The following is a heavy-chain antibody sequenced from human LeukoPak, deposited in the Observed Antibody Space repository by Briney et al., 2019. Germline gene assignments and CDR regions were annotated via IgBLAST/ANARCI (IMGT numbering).Heavy chain of an antibody. D-gene: IGHD3-10*01. CDR3: ARGAASYYYGSGSFIDY. CDR2: INWNGGST. CDR1: GFTFDDYG. J-gene: IGHJ4*02. Sequence: GGSLRLSCAASGFTFDDYGMSWVRQAPGKXXXXXSGINWNGGSTGYADSVKGRFTISRDNAKNSLYLQMNSLRAEDTALYYCARGAASYYYGSGSFIDYWGQGTLVTVSS. V-gene: IGHV3-20*04.